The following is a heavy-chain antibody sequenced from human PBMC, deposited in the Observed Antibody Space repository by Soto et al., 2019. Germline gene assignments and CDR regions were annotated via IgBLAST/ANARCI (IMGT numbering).Heavy chain of an antibody. CDR3: ATSLNYYGSGSYYKSPHYYYSGMDV. CDR2: IYYSVST. J-gene: IGHJ6*02. Sequence: SETLSLTCTVSGGSISSSSYYWGWIRQPPGKGLEWIGSIYYSVSTYYNPSLKSRVTISVDTSKNQFSLKLSSVTAADTAVYYCATSLNYYGSGSYYKSPHYYYSGMDVWGQGTTVTVSS. V-gene: IGHV4-39*01. D-gene: IGHD3-10*01. CDR1: GGSISSSSYY.